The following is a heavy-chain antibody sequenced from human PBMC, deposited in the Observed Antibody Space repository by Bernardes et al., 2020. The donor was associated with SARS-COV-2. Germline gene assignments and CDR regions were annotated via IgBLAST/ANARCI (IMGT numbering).Heavy chain of an antibody. CDR2: IYYSGST. CDR3: ARDNWYYDFWSGYYALGEYGMDV. CDR1: GGSISSYY. D-gene: IGHD3-3*01. V-gene: IGHV4-59*01. J-gene: IGHJ6*02. Sequence: SETLSLTCTVSGGSISSYYWSWIRQPPGKGLEWIGYIYYSGSTNYNPSLKSRVTISVDTSKNQFSLKLSSVTAADTAVYYCARDNWYYDFWSGYYALGEYGMDVWGQGTTVTVSS.